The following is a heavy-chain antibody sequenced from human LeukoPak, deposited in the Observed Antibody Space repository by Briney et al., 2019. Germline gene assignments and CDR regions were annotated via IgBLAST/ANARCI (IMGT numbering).Heavy chain of an antibody. CDR1: GGTFSSYA. V-gene: IGHV1-69*13. J-gene: IGHJ5*02. CDR2: IIPIFGTA. CDR3: ARDARYNWNGPNWFDP. Sequence: ASVKVSCKASGGTFSSYAISWVRQAPGQGLEWMGGIIPIFGTADYAQKFQGRVTITADEPTSTAYMELSSLRSEDTAVYYCARDARYNWNGPNWFDPWGQGTLVTVSS. D-gene: IGHD1-1*01.